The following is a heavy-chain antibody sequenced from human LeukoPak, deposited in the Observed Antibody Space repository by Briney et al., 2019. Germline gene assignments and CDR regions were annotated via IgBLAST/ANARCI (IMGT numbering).Heavy chain of an antibody. CDR2: ISSSGSTI. J-gene: IGHJ4*02. CDR3: ARVAKRSYMYYFDY. CDR1: GFTFSDYY. Sequence: GGSLRLSCAASGFTFSDYYMSWIRQAPGKGLEWVSYISSSGSTIYYADSVKGRFTTSRDNAKNSLYLQMNSLRAEDTAVYYCARVAKRSYMYYFDYWGQGTLVTVSS. V-gene: IGHV3-11*01. D-gene: IGHD1-26*01.